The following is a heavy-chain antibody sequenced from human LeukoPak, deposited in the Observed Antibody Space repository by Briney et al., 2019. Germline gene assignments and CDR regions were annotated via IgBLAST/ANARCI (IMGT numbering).Heavy chain of an antibody. CDR2: IYTSGST. V-gene: IGHV4-4*07. J-gene: IGHJ4*02. CDR1: GGSISSYY. CDR3: ARGKLWFGEFEQFDY. Sequence: SETLSLTCTVSGGSISSYYWSWIRQPAGKGLEWIGRIYTSGSTNYNPSLKSRVTMSVDTSKNQFSLKLSSVTAADTAVYYCARGKLWFGEFEQFDYWGQGTLVTVSS. D-gene: IGHD3-10*01.